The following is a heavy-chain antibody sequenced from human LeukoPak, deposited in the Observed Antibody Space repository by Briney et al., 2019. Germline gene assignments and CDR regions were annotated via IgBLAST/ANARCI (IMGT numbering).Heavy chain of an antibody. J-gene: IGHJ4*02. V-gene: IGHV3-74*01. CDR1: GFTFSSYW. CDR3: AKETGYCSSTSCYAGSLYFDY. Sequence: GGSLRLSCAASGFTFSSYWMHWVRQAPGKGLVWVSRINSDGSSTSYADSVKGRFTISRDNSKNTLYLQMNTLRAEDTAVYYCAKETGYCSSTSCYAGSLYFDYWGQGTLVTVSS. D-gene: IGHD2-2*01. CDR2: INSDGSST.